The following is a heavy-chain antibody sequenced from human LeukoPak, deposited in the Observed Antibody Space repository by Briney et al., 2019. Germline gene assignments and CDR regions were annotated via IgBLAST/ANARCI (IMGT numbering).Heavy chain of an antibody. V-gene: IGHV3-53*04. D-gene: IGHD2-15*01. CDR2: NYSGGST. Sequence: GGSLSLSCAASGFTVSNNYMSWVRQAPGKGLEWVSVNYSGGSTYYADSVKGRFTISRHNSKNTLYLQMNSLRVEDTAVYYCARTKYCSGTSCPGVDPWGQGTLVTVSS. CDR3: ARTKYCSGTSCPGVDP. CDR1: GFTVSNNY. J-gene: IGHJ5*02.